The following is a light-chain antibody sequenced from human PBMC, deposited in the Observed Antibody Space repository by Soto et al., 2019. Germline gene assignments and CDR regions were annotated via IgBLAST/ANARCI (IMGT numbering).Light chain of an antibody. Sequence: AIRMTQSPSSFSASTGDRVTITCRASQCISSYLAWYQQKPGKAPKLLIYSASTLQSGVPSRFSGSGSGTDFTLTNSCLQSEDFETYHCQQYYSYPYTFGQGTKLEIK. V-gene: IGKV1-8*01. CDR3: QQYYSYPYT. CDR1: QCISSY. J-gene: IGKJ2*01. CDR2: SAS.